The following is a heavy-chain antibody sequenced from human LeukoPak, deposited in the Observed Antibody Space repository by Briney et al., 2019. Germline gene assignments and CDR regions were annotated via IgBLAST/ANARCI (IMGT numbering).Heavy chain of an antibody. D-gene: IGHD1-20*01. CDR3: SRGAPQHNFQSYYMDV. CDR1: GFTFSSYE. J-gene: IGHJ6*03. Sequence: GGSLRLSCAASGFTFSSYEMNWVRQAPGKGLEWVSYISSSGSTIYYADSVKGRFTISRDNAKNSLYLQMNSLRAEDTAVYYCSRGAPQHNFQSYYMDVWGKGTTVTVSS. V-gene: IGHV3-48*03. CDR2: ISSSGSTI.